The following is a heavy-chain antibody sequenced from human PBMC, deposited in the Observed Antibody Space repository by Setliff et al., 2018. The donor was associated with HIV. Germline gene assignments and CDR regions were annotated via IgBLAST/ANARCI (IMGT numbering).Heavy chain of an antibody. CDR2: ISTSGNRI. D-gene: IGHD1-26*01. Sequence: PGGSLRLSCAASGFTFSSYEMNWVRQAPGKGLEWVSYISTSGNRIHYADSVKGRFTISRDNAKNSLYLQMDSLRSEDTAVYYCARGWEGGMDYWGQGTLVTVSS. J-gene: IGHJ4*02. CDR3: ARGWEGGMDY. CDR1: GFTFSSYE. V-gene: IGHV3-48*03.